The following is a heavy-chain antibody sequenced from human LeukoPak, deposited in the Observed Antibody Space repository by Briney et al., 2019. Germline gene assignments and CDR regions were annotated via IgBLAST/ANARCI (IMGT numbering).Heavy chain of an antibody. CDR1: GFTFSSYG. CDR3: ARVRVPFDY. V-gene: IGHV3-7*01. D-gene: IGHD3-10*01. CDR2: IKQDGSEK. J-gene: IGHJ4*02. Sequence: GGSLRLSCAASGFTFSSYGMHWVRQAPGKGLEWVANIKQDGSEKYYVDSVKGRFTISRDNAKNSLYLQMSSLRAEDTAVYYCARVRVPFDYWGQGTLVTVSS.